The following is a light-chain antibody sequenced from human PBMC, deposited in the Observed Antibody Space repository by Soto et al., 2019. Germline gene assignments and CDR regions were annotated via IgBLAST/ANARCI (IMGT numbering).Light chain of an antibody. CDR3: QQYSTYPIT. Sequence: DIQMTLSPSTLSASVSDRVTLTCRASQSVTTWLALYQQKPGKAPKLLIYKASNLESGLPSRFTGSGSGTEFTLTISSLQSDDFATYYCQQYSTYPITVGQGTRLEI. V-gene: IGKV1-5*03. CDR2: KAS. J-gene: IGKJ5*01. CDR1: QSVTTW.